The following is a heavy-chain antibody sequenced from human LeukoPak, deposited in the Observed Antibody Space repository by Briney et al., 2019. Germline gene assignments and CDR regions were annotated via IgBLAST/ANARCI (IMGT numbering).Heavy chain of an antibody. Sequence: LRASVKVSCKASGYTFTSYYMHWVRQAPGQGLEWMGIINPSGSSTSYAQKFQGRVTMTRNTSISTAYMELSSLRSEDTAVYYCARGSRVKGWLQLLIPLGNYYFDYWGQGTLVTVSS. D-gene: IGHD5-24*01. CDR3: ARGSRVKGWLQLLIPLGNYYFDY. V-gene: IGHV1-46*01. CDR2: INPSGSST. CDR1: GYTFTSYY. J-gene: IGHJ4*02.